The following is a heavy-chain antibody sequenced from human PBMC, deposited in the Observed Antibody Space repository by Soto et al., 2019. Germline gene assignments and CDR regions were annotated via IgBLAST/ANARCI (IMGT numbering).Heavy chain of an antibody. CDR2: ISYDGSNK. CDR1: GFTFSSYG. CDR3: AKERSLRDGMDV. D-gene: IGHD3-3*01. Sequence: PGGSLRLSCAASGFTFSSYGMHWVRQAPGKGLEWVAVISYDGSNKYYADSVKGRFTISRDNSKNTLYLQMNSLRAEDTAVYYCAKERSLRDGMDVWGQGTKVTVSS. J-gene: IGHJ6*02. V-gene: IGHV3-30*18.